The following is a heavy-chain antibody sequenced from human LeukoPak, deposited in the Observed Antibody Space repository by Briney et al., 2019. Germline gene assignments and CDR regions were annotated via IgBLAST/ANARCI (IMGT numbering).Heavy chain of an antibody. Sequence: NPGGSLRLSCAASGFTFSSYGIHWVRQAPGKGLEWVAVISYDGSNKYYADSVKGRFTISRDNSKNTLYLQMNSLRSEDTAVYYCATDRHSSSSGPPNFDYWGQGTLVTVSS. CDR2: ISYDGSNK. V-gene: IGHV3-30*03. CDR3: ATDRHSSSSGPPNFDY. CDR1: GFTFSSYG. D-gene: IGHD6-6*01. J-gene: IGHJ4*02.